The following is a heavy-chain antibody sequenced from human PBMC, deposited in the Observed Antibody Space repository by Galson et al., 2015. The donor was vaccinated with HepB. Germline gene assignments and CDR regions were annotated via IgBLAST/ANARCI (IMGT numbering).Heavy chain of an antibody. CDR2: INPNSGGT. J-gene: IGHJ5*02. Sequence: SVKVSCKASGYTFTGYYMHWVRQAPGQGLEWMGWINPNSGGTTSAQKFQGRVTMTRDTSISTAYMELSRLRSDDTAVYYCARDGGSGSYYDRFDPWGQGTLVTVSS. D-gene: IGHD3-10*01. V-gene: IGHV1-2*02. CDR3: ARDGGSGSYYDRFDP. CDR1: GYTFTGYY.